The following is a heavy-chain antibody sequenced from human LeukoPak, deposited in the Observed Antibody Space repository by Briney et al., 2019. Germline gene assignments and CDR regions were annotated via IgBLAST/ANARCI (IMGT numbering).Heavy chain of an antibody. V-gene: IGHV3-30*18. Sequence: PGGSLRLSCAASGFTFSSYGMHWVRQAPGKGLEWVAVISYDGSNKYYADSVKGRFTISRDNSKNTLYLQMNSLRAEDTAVYYCAKGPRIAVAPPGAFDIWGQGTMVTVSS. CDR2: ISYDGSNK. D-gene: IGHD6-19*01. J-gene: IGHJ3*02. CDR3: AKGPRIAVAPPGAFDI. CDR1: GFTFSSYG.